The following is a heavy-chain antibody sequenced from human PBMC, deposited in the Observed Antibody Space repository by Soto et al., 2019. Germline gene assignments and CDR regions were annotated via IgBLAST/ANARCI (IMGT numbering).Heavy chain of an antibody. CDR1: GFTFDDYA. CDR2: ISWNSGSI. J-gene: IGHJ4*02. V-gene: IGHV3-9*01. D-gene: IGHD6-19*01. Sequence: EVQLVESGGGLVQPGRSLRLSCAASGFTFDDYAMHWVRQAPGKDLEWVSGISWNSGSIGYADSVKGRFTISRDNAKNSLYLQMNSLRAEDTALYYCAKDIIPYSSGSPNFDYWGQGTLVTVSS. CDR3: AKDIIPYSSGSPNFDY.